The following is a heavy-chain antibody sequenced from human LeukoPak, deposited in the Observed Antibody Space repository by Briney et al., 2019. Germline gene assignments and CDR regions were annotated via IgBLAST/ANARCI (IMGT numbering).Heavy chain of an antibody. D-gene: IGHD6-13*01. J-gene: IGHJ5*02. CDR2: IGVGSGST. CDR1: GFTFSSSD. CDR3: AAERYSDSCCWFDP. V-gene: IGHV1-58*01. Sequence: ASVHVSCKASGFTFSSSDVQWLRQARGQHLEWIGWIGVGSGSTSYAQEFQERVTITRDMSTTTAYLELSSLRPEDTAVYYCAAERYSDSCCWFDPWGQRTLVTVSS.